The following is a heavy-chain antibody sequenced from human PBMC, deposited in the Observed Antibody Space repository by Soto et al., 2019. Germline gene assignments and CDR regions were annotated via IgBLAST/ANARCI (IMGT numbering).Heavy chain of an antibody. V-gene: IGHV3-21*01. D-gene: IGHD3-9*01. CDR1: GFTFSSYS. J-gene: IGHJ1*01. Sequence: EVQLMESGGGLVKPGGSLRLSCAASGFTFSSYSMNWVRQAPGKGLEWVSSISSSSSYIYYADSVKGRFTISRDNAKNSLYLQMNSLRAEDTAVYYCARGGFDYDILTGYYRSEYFQHWGQGTLVTVSS. CDR3: ARGGFDYDILTGYYRSEYFQH. CDR2: ISSSSSYI.